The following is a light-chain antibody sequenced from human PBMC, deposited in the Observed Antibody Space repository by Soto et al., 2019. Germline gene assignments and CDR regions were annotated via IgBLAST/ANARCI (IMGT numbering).Light chain of an antibody. CDR1: SSDVGSYNY. Sequence: QSALTQPPSASGSPGQSVTISCTGTSSDVGSYNYVSWYQQHPGKAPKLMIYEVSKRPSGVPDRFSGSKSGNTASLTVSGLHAEDEADYYCSSYAGNNIYVFGTGTKLTVL. V-gene: IGLV2-8*01. CDR3: SSYAGNNIYV. J-gene: IGLJ1*01. CDR2: EVS.